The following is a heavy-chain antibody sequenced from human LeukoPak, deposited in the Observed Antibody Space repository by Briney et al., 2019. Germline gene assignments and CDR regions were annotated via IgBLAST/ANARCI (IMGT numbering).Heavy chain of an antibody. D-gene: IGHD3-10*01. J-gene: IGHJ4*02. CDR3: ARANYYGSGSYSYYYFDF. Sequence: ASVKVSCKASGYTFTSYAMHWVRQAPGQRLEWMGWINAGNGNTKYSQKFQGRVTITRDTSASTAYMELRSLRSDDTAVYYCARANYYGSGSYSYYYFDFWGQGTLVTVSS. CDR2: INAGNGNT. V-gene: IGHV1-3*01. CDR1: GYTFTSYA.